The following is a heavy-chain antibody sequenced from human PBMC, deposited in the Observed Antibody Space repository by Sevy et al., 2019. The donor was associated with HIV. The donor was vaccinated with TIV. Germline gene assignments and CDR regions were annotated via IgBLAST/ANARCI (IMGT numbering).Heavy chain of an antibody. CDR3: ARDPRNSSGYYGWFDP. CDR2: ISSSTRSI. J-gene: IGHJ5*02. V-gene: IGHV3-48*02. D-gene: IGHD3-22*01. CDR1: GFTFSTYS. Sequence: GGCLRLSCAASGFTFSTYSMNWVRQAPGKGLEWVSYISSSTRSIYYADSVKGRFTISRDNAKNSLYLQMNSLRDEDTAVYYCARDPRNSSGYYGWFDPWGQGTLVTVSS.